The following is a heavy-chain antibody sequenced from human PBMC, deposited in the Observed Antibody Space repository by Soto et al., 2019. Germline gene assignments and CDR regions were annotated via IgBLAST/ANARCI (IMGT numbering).Heavy chain of an antibody. CDR1: GGTFSSYA. CDR2: IIPIFGTA. V-gene: IGHV1-69*01. D-gene: IGHD3-22*01. CDR3: ARDYDDSSGYQGSYGMDV. J-gene: IGHJ6*02. Sequence: QVQLVQSGAEVKKPGSSVKVSCKASGGTFSSYAISWVRQATGQGLEWMGGIIPIFGTANYAQKFQGRVTITADESTSTAYMELSSLRSEDTAVYYCARDYDDSSGYQGSYGMDVWGQGTTVTVSS.